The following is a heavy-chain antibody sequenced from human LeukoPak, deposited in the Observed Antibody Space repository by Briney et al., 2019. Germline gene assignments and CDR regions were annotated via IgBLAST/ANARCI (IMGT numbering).Heavy chain of an antibody. CDR2: PHYSGST. D-gene: IGHD4-11*01. Sequence: ADTLSLTCTVSGGSISSSRNYWGWIRQPPGKRLEWIGRPHYSGSTYYSPSLKSRVTISVDMSKNQFSLKLTSVTAADTAVYYCARQGSNWYFKYFQHWGQGTLVTVSS. J-gene: IGHJ1*01. V-gene: IGHV4-39*01. CDR1: GGSISSSRNY. CDR3: ARQGSNWYFKYFQH.